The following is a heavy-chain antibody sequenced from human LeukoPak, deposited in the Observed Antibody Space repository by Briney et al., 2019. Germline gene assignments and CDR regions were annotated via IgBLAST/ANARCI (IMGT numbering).Heavy chain of an antibody. CDR3: ARESYYDCRGYSISYSYYYYMDV. V-gene: IGHV4-39*07. CDR1: GGYFNNNYF. D-gene: IGHD3-22*01. Sequence: SETLSLTCTVSGGYFNNNYFWAWIRQPPGEGLEWIGNVYYEGRTDYNPSLARRVTISVDPSNNICCLNLDSVTAADTAVYYCARESYYDCRGYSISYSYYYYMDVWGKGTTVTFSS. J-gene: IGHJ6*03. CDR2: VYYEGRT.